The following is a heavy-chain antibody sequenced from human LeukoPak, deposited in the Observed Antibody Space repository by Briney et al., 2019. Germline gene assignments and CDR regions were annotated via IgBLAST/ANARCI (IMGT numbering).Heavy chain of an antibody. CDR2: ISNSGST. V-gene: IGHV4-59*01. D-gene: IGHD3-10*01. J-gene: IGHJ5*02. Sequence: SETLSLTCTVSGDSISDYYWSWIRQPPGKGLEWVGYISNSGSTNYNPSLKSRVTISVLTSKKQFSLKLSSVTAADTAVYYCARGGYYGSGNDFRFDPWGQGTLVTVSS. CDR1: GDSISDYY. CDR3: ARGGYYGSGNDFRFDP.